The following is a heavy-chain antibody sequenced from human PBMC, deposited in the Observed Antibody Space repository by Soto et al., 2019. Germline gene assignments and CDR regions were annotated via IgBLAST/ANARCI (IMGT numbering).Heavy chain of an antibody. J-gene: IGHJ4*01. Sequence: EVQLLESGGGLVQPGGSLRLSCAASGFSFGSYAMYWVRQAPGEGLECASAISGSGDTTYYTDSVKGRFTISRDNSKNTLYLHMNSLRAEDTAVYYCAKVAWQLVRTHDFDHWGHGTLVTVSA. CDR1: GFSFGSYA. CDR2: ISGSGDTT. CDR3: AKVAWQLVRTHDFDH. D-gene: IGHD6-6*01. V-gene: IGHV3-23*01.